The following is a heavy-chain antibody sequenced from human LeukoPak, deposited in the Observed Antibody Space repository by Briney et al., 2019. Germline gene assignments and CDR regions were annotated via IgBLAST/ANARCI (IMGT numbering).Heavy chain of an antibody. CDR2: ISGSGGST. CDR3: AKGRALGYCSSTSCYTNWFDL. CDR1: GFTFSSYA. V-gene: IGHV3-23*01. D-gene: IGHD2-2*02. J-gene: IGHJ5*02. Sequence: PGGSLRLSCAASGFTFSSYAMSWVRQAPGKGLEWVSAISGSGGSTYYADSVKGRFTISRDNSKNTLYLQMNSLRAEDTAVYYCAKGRALGYCSSTSCYTNWFDLWGQGTLVTVSS.